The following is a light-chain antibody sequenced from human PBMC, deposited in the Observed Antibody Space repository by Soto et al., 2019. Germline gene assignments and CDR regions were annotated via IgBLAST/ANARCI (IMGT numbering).Light chain of an antibody. CDR2: HAS. CDR3: QQYNSYS. V-gene: IGKV1-5*01. J-gene: IGKJ1*01. CDR1: QSISNW. Sequence: SKSAATLPASQGDRVTITCRASQSISNWLAWYQPKPGTAPKVLSYHASNLQSGVTSRFSGSGSGTEFTLTILHPQHDEFATYYCQQYNSYSFGQGTKVDIK.